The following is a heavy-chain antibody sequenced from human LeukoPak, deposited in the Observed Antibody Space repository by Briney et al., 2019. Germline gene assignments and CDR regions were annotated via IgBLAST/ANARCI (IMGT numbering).Heavy chain of an antibody. CDR3: ARGSGSYKSLDY. V-gene: IGHV4-34*01. CDR2: INHSGST. D-gene: IGHD1-26*01. J-gene: IGHJ4*02. Sequence: SETLSLTCAVSGGSFSGYYWSWIRQPPGKGLKWIGEINHSGSTNYNPSLKSRVNISLDTFKNQFSLKLSSVTAADTAGYYCARGSGSYKSLDYWGQGTLVTVSS. CDR1: GGSFSGYY.